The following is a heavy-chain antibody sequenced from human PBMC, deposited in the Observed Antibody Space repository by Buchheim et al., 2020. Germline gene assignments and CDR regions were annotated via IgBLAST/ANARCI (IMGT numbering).Heavy chain of an antibody. J-gene: IGHJ4*02. CDR2: ISGGGAT. Sequence: EVQLVESGGGLVQPGGSLRLSCAASGFIFSSFSMSWVRQAPGKGLEWVSSISGGGATHYADSVSGRFTISRDNSKNTLYVQMNSLTAGDTAVYYCAKRHFYGSGTHDYWGPGTL. D-gene: IGHD3-10*01. CDR3: AKRHFYGSGTHDY. CDR1: GFIFSSFS. V-gene: IGHV3-23*04.